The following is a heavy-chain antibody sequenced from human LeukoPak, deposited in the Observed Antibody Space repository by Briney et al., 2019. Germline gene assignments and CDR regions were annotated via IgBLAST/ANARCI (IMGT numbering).Heavy chain of an antibody. CDR1: GGSFSGYY. D-gene: IGHD3-10*01. CDR2: INHSGST. J-gene: IGHJ5*02. Sequence: KPSETLSLTCAVYGGSFSGYYWSWIRQPPGKGLEWIWEINHSGSTNYNPSLKSRVTISVDRSRNQFSLKLSSVTAADTAVYYCARDGGITMIRGVIIPGSGFDPWGQGILVTVSS. V-gene: IGHV4-34*01. CDR3: ARDGGITMIRGVIIPGSGFDP.